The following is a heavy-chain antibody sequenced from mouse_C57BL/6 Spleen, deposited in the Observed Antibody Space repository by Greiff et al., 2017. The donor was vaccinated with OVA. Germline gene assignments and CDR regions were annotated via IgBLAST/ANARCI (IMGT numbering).Heavy chain of an antibody. CDR3: ARNYDYDGYAMDY. CDR1: GFSFTSYG. D-gene: IGHD2-4*01. J-gene: IGHJ4*01. CDR2: IWSGGST. V-gene: IGHV2-2*01. Sequence: VQLQQSGPGLVQPSQCLSITCTVSGFSFTSYGVHWVRQSPGKGLEWLGVIWSGGSTDYNAAFISRLSISKDNAKSQVFFKMNSLQADDTAIYYCARNYDYDGYAMDYWGQGTSVTVSS.